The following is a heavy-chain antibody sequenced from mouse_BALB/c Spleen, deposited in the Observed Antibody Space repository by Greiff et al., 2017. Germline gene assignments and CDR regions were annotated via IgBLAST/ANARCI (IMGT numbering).Heavy chain of an antibody. V-gene: IGHV1-14*01. J-gene: IGHJ4*01. Sequence: VHVKQSGPELVKPGASVKMSCKASGYTFTSYVMHWVKQKPGQGLEWIGYINPYNDGTKYNEKFKGKATLTSDKSSSTAYMELSSLTSEDSAVYYCARARSEDYAMDYWGQGTSVTVSS. CDR3: ARARSEDYAMDY. CDR1: GYTFTSYV. CDR2: INPYNDGT.